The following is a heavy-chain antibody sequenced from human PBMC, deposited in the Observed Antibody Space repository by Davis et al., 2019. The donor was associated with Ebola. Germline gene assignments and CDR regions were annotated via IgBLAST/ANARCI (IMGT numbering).Heavy chain of an antibody. CDR2: IYYSGST. J-gene: IGHJ4*02. D-gene: IGHD5-18*01. V-gene: IGHV4-31*11. Sequence: MPSETLSLTCAVYGGSFSGYYWSWIRQHPGKGLEWIGYIYYSGSTYYNPSLKSRVTISVDTSKNQFSLKLSSVTAADTAVYYCARFARSYGYFDYWGQGTLVTVSS. CDR3: ARFARSYGYFDY. CDR1: GGSFSGYY.